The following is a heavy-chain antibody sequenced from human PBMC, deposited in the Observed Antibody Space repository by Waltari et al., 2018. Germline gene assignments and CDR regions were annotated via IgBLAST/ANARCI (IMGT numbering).Heavy chain of an antibody. CDR3: ARDIKEDYGVTL. CDR2: IIPILGIA. J-gene: IGHJ4*02. D-gene: IGHD4-17*01. Sequence: QVQLVQSGAEVKKPGSSVKVSCKASGGTFSSYALSWVRQAPGQGLEWMGGIIPILGIANYAQKFQGRVTITADESTSTAYMELSSLRSEDTAVYYCARDIKEDYGVTLWGQGTLVTVSS. V-gene: IGHV1-69*04. CDR1: GGTFSSYA.